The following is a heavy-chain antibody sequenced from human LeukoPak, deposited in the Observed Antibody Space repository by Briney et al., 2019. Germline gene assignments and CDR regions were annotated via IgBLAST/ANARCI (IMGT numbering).Heavy chain of an antibody. V-gene: IGHV3-21*01. CDR2: ISSSSSYI. CDR1: GFTFSSYS. CDR3: ARDLMTTVTKGDIDY. Sequence: KPGGSLRLSCAASGFTFSSYSMNWVRQAPGKGLEWVSSISSSSSYIYYADSVKGRFTISRDNAKNSLYLQMNSLRAEDTAVYYCARDLMTTVTKGDIDYWGQGTLVTVSS. D-gene: IGHD4-17*01. J-gene: IGHJ4*02.